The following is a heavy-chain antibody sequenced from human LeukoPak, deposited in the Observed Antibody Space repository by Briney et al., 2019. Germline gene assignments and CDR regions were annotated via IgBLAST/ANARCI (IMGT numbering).Heavy chain of an antibody. CDR1: GFPFSSYG. D-gene: IGHD6-19*01. J-gene: IGHJ2*01. Sequence: PGRSLRLSCAGSGFPFSSYGMQWVRQAPGKGREWVALIWYDGSNMYYADSAKGRFTISKDNSKNTLYLQMNSLRAEDTAVYYCTTIRGSGWSYWYFDFWGRGTLVTVSS. V-gene: IGHV3-33*01. CDR3: TTIRGSGWSYWYFDF. CDR2: IWYDGSNM.